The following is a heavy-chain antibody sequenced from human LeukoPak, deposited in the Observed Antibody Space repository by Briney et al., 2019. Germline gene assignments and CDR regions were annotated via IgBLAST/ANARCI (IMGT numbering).Heavy chain of an antibody. CDR2: IKQDGSEK. J-gene: IGHJ4*02. CDR1: GLTCSSYW. CDR3: ARGTAMVVY. V-gene: IGHV3-7*01. D-gene: IGHD5-18*01. Sequence: GGSLRISCAASGLTCSSYWMRWVRHAPGKGLNWVANIKQDGSEKYYVDSVKGRFTISRDNAKNSLYLQMNSLRAEDTAVYYCARGTAMVVYWGQGTLVTVSS.